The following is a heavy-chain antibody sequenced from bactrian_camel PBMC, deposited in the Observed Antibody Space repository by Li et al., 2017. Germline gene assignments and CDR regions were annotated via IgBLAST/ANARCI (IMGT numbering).Heavy chain of an antibody. J-gene: IGHJ4*01. CDR2: IHTGTLNT. V-gene: IGHV3S63*01. D-gene: IGHD5*01. CDR3: AADSAGESWGWPLRPDKYKY. CDR1: GFDFRTSR. Sequence: HVQLVESGGGSVQAGEFLRLACSGSGFDFRTSRMGWFRQAPGKQREGVASIHTGTLNTNYAVSVKGRFTISRDSAKNTVYLRMNSLKPDDTGTYYCAADSAGESWGWPLRPDKYKYWGQGTQVTVS.